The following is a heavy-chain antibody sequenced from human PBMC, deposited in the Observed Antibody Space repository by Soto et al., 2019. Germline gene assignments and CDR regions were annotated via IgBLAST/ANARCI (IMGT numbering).Heavy chain of an antibody. V-gene: IGHV3-23*01. CDR2: ISGSGGST. D-gene: IGHD5-18*01. Sequence: PGGSLRLSCAASGFTFSSYAMSWVRQAPGKGLEWVSAISGSGGSTYYADSVKGRFTISRDNSKNTLYLQMNSLRAEDTAVYYCAKNGAGYSYGPIDYWGQGTLVTVSS. CDR1: GFTFSSYA. CDR3: AKNGAGYSYGPIDY. J-gene: IGHJ4*02.